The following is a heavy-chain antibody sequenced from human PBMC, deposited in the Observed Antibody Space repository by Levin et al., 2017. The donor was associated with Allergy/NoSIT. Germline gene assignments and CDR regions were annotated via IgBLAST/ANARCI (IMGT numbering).Heavy chain of an antibody. D-gene: IGHD1-26*01. V-gene: IGHV1-3*01. CDR2: INGGSGNT. J-gene: IGHJ5*02. Sequence: RGESLKISCKASGYTFSNYAIHWLRQAPGQRLEWMGWINGGSGNTEYSQRFQGRLTFTRDTSASTVHMELSRLRSEDTAMYYCARDGGSGFKLQYCFDRWGQGTLVTVSS. CDR1: GYTFSNYA. CDR3: ARDGGSGFKLQYCFDR.